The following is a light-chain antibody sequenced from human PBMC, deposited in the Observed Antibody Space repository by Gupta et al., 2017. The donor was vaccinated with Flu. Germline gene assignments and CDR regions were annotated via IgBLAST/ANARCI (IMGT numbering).Light chain of an antibody. J-gene: IGLJ3*02. CDR1: SSDVGRYND. CDR3: SSYTSSNTLV. Sequence: QSALAQPASVSGSPGQWIPLSCPGTSSDVGRYNDVSWYQQRPGKAPKLMISEVTNRPSGVSDRFSGSKSGNTASLTISGLQAEDEANYYCSSYTSSNTLVFGGGTKLTVL. V-gene: IGLV2-14*01. CDR2: EVT.